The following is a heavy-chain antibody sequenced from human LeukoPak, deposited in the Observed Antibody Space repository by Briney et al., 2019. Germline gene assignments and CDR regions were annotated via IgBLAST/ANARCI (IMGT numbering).Heavy chain of an antibody. D-gene: IGHD3-10*02. CDR3: ARGLFVPFDY. Sequence: GGSLRLSCAASGFTFDGYAMHWVRQAPGKGLEWVSGISWNSGSIGYADSVEGRFTLSRDNSKNTLYLQMTSLRAEDTAVYYCARGLFVPFDYWGQGTLVTVSS. CDR1: GFTFDGYA. J-gene: IGHJ4*02. CDR2: ISWNSGSI. V-gene: IGHV3-9*01.